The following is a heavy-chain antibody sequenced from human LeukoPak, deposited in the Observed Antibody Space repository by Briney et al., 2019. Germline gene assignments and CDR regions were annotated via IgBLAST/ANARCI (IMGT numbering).Heavy chain of an antibody. CDR1: GFTFSSYW. D-gene: IGHD6-13*01. V-gene: IGHV3-7*01. Sequence: GGSLRLSCAVSGFTFSSYWMNWARQAPGKGLEWVASIRLDGGEKSYVDSVKGRFTISRDKTKNSLYLQMSSLRAEDTAVYFCARDGAAAGLYFDLWGQGTLVTVSS. CDR2: IRLDGGEK. J-gene: IGHJ4*01. CDR3: ARDGAAAGLYFDL.